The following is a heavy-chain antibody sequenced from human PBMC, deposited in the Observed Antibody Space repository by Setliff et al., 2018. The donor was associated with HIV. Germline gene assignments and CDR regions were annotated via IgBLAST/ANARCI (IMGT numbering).Heavy chain of an antibody. J-gene: IGHJ4*02. D-gene: IGHD1-26*01. Sequence: PSETLSLTCTVSGGSIRSHYWSWLREPPGKGLEWLGYIYYSGSTNYNPSLKSRVTISVDTSKTQFSLRLSSVTAADTAVYYCARVPRKLLKGAAAYFDYWGQGILGTVSS. CDR2: IYYSGST. V-gene: IGHV4-59*11. CDR1: GGSIRSHY. CDR3: ARVPRKLLKGAAAYFDY.